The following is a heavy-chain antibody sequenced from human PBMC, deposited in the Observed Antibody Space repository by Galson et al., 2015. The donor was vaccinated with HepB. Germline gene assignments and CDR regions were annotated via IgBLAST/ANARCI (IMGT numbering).Heavy chain of an antibody. CDR3: ARYGGVRGVIIH. Sequence: SLRLSCAASGFTFSSYSMNWVRQAPGTGLEWVSSISSGSSYIYYADSVKGRFTISRDNAKNSLYLQMNSLRAEDTAVYYCARYGGVRGVIIHWGQGTLVTVSS. V-gene: IGHV3-21*01. CDR2: ISSGSSYI. CDR1: GFTFSSYS. J-gene: IGHJ4*02. D-gene: IGHD3-10*01.